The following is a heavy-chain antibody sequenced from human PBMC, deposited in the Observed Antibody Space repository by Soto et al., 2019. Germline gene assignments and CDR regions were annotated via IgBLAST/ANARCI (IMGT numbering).Heavy chain of an antibody. Sequence: QVQLQESGPGLVKPSETLSLTCTVSGGSISSYYWSWIRQPPGKGLEWIGYIYYSGSTNYNPSLKSRGTISVDTSKSQFSLKLSSVTAADTAVYYCARHYDILTGYYLYFDYWGQGTLVTVSS. J-gene: IGHJ4*02. CDR1: GGSISSYY. V-gene: IGHV4-59*01. D-gene: IGHD3-9*01. CDR3: ARHYDILTGYYLYFDY. CDR2: IYYSGST.